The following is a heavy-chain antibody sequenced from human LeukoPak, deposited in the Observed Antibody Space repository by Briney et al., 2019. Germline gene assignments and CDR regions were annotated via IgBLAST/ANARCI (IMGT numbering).Heavy chain of an antibody. D-gene: IGHD3-10*01. CDR3: AKESGPATTLTLYYYGVDY. V-gene: IGHV3-23*01. CDR1: GFTFSSYA. J-gene: IGHJ4*02. Sequence: PGGSLRLSCAASGFTFSSYAMSWVRQAPGKGLEWVSAISGSGGSTYYADSVKGRFTISRDNSKNTLYLQMNSLRAEDTAVYYYAKESGPATTLTLYYYGVDYWGQGTLVTVSS. CDR2: ISGSGGST.